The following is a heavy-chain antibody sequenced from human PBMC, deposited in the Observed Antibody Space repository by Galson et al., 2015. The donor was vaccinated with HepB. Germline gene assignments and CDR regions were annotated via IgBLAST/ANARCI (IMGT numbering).Heavy chain of an antibody. CDR1: GFSFDTYA. Sequence: SLRLSCAASGFSFDTYAMSWVRQAPGKGLEWVSSISGAGHNTYYADAVRGRFTISRDNSKNTVYLQMTSPRDVDTAMYYCAKDPDFDFYSEKSTTFDYWGRGTLVTVSS. CDR3: AKDPDFDFYSEKSTTFDY. V-gene: IGHV3-23*01. CDR2: ISGAGHNT. D-gene: IGHD3-3*01. J-gene: IGHJ4*02.